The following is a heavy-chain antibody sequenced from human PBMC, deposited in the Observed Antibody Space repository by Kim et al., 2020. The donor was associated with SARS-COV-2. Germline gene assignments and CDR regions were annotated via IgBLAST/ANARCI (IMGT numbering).Heavy chain of an antibody. J-gene: IGHJ4*02. V-gene: IGHV4-39*07. CDR1: GCSFRGSSYY. D-gene: IGHD3-16*01. CDR3: SRDGDDYTKYFDF. Sequence: SETLSLTCSVSGCSFRGSSYYWGWIRQSPGKGLEWIGSISHSGTTHYNPSLKSRVSISMHTSKNQFSLRLTSVTAADTALYYCSRDGDDYTKYFDFWGQG. CDR2: ISHSGTT.